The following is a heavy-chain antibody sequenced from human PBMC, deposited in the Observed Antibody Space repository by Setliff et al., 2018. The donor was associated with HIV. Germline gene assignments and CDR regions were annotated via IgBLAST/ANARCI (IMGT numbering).Heavy chain of an antibody. D-gene: IGHD6-19*01. CDR2: LYYDGNT. Sequence: SETLSLTFTVSAYSIRNGYYWGWIRQSPGKGLEWIGTLYYDGNTYYNPSLKSRVTMSVDTSKNQFSLNLNSVTAADTAVYYCARETIRSGHPSEAGFDFWGQGALVTVSS. V-gene: IGHV4-38-2*02. CDR3: ARETIRSGHPSEAGFDF. CDR1: AYSIRNGYY. J-gene: IGHJ4*02.